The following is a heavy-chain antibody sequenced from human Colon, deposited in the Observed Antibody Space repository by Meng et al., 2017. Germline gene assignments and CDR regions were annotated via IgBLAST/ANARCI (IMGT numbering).Heavy chain of an antibody. Sequence: VHLQELVQGLVIPEHTIALPSSAADASISTYDGSYIRQPPGKGLEWICNNYSSGTPNYTPSLASRVTISVASSKNQFSLKLSSVTAADTAVYYCARHQNGGTYPLDYWGQGTLVTVSS. J-gene: IGHJ4*02. CDR2: NYSSGTP. D-gene: IGHD3-16*02. CDR1: DASISTYD. V-gene: IGHV4-59*08. CDR3: ARHQNGGTYPLDY.